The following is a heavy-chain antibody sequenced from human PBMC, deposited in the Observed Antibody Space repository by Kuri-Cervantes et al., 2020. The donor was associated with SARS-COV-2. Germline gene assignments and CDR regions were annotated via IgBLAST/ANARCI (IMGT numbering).Heavy chain of an antibody. CDR3: ARSPWYYYGSGTPEHAFDI. CDR2: LNPDTGNT. J-gene: IGHJ3*02. V-gene: IGHV1-8*02. D-gene: IGHD3-10*01. CDR1: GYSFTSYD. Sequence: ASVKVSCKASGYSFTSYDINWVRQAAGQGLEWMGWLNPDTGNTGNAKKFQGRVTMTTDTSINTAYMEVSSLTFEDTAAYYCARSPWYYYGSGTPEHAFDIWGQGTMVTVSS.